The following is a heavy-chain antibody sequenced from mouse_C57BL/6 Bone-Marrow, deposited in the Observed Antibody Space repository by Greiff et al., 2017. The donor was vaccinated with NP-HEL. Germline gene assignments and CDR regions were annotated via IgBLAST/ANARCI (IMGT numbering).Heavy chain of an antibody. CDR3: ARGLYYYGSSYWYFDV. CDR2: IDPSDSET. J-gene: IGHJ1*03. V-gene: IGHV1-52*01. Sequence: VQLKQPGAELVRPGSSVKLSCKASGYTFTSYWMHWVKQRPIQGLEWIGNIDPSDSETHYNQKFKDKATLTVDKSSSTAYMQLSSLTSEDSAVYYCARGLYYYGSSYWYFDVWGTGTTVTVSS. CDR1: GYTFTSYW. D-gene: IGHD1-1*01.